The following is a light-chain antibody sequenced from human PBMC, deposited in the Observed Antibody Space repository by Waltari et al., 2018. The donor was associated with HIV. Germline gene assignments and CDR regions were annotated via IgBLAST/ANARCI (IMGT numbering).Light chain of an antibody. CDR2: RSD. CDR3: ASWDDSLNGVI. Sequence: SVLSQPPSASATPGQRVPISCSGRTSNTGTRPVNCYQQLARSAPKLLISRSDLRPSGLPDRCSGSKSATSASLAISELQSEDEATYYCASWDDSLNGVIFGGGTELTVL. J-gene: IGLJ2*01. CDR1: TSNTGTRP. V-gene: IGLV1-44*01.